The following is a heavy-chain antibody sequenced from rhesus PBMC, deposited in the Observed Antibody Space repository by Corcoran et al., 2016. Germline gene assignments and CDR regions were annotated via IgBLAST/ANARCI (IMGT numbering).Heavy chain of an antibody. D-gene: IGHD6S26*01. V-gene: IGHV4-147*01. CDR3: ARIAAAGPRRFDV. Sequence: QVQLQESGPGLVKPSETLSLTCAVSGGSISSNYWSWIRQPPGKGLEWIGRIYGSNGSTSYNPALTSRFTISTGTSQNPCSLKRGSVTAADTAVYYCARIAAAGPRRFDVWGPGVLVTVSS. CDR2: IYGSNGST. J-gene: IGHJ5-1*01. CDR1: GGSISSNY.